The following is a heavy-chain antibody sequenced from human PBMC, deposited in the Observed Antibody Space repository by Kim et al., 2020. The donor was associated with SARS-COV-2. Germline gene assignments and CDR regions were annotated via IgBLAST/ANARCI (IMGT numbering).Heavy chain of an antibody. Sequence: ASVKVSCKASGYTFTSYAMNWVRQAPGQGLEWMGWINTNTGNPTYAQGFTGRFVFSLDTSVSTAYLQISSLKAEDTAVYYCARDYRRFIAAAGYYYYGMDVWGQGTTVTVSS. CDR2: INTNTGNP. V-gene: IGHV7-4-1*02. CDR1: GYTFTSYA. J-gene: IGHJ6*02. CDR3: ARDYRRFIAAAGYYYYGMDV. D-gene: IGHD6-13*01.